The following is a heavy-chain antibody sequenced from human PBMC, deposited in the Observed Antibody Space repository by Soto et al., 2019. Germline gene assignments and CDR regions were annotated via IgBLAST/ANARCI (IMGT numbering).Heavy chain of an antibody. CDR1: GGTFSSYA. Sequence: QVQLVQSGAEVKKPGSSVKVSCKASGGTFSSYAISWVRQAPGQGLEWMGGIIPIFGTANYAQKFQGRVTITADESRSTADMARRRLRSGEPAVYYCAREVVVAATGWFDPWGRGTRVTGSS. CDR2: IIPIFGTA. CDR3: AREVVVAATGWFDP. D-gene: IGHD2-15*01. J-gene: IGHJ5*02. V-gene: IGHV1-69*12.